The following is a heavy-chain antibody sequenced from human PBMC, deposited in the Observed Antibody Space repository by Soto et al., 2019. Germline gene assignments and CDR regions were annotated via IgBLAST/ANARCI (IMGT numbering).Heavy chain of an antibody. V-gene: IGHV3-73*01. CDR2: IRSKANSYAT. D-gene: IGHD3-3*01. CDR3: GRYDFWSGRLSGMDV. Sequence: GGSLRLSCAASGFTFSGSAMHWVRQASGKGLEWVGRIRSKANSYATAYAASVKGRFTISRDDSKNTAYLQMNSLKTEDTAVYYCGRYDFWSGRLSGMDVWGQGTTVTVSS. J-gene: IGHJ6*02. CDR1: GFTFSGSA.